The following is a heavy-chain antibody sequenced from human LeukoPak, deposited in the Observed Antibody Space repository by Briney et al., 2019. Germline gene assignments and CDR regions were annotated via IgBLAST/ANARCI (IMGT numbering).Heavy chain of an antibody. J-gene: IGHJ3*02. Sequence: GESLRLSCAASGFTFSSYWMSWVRQAPGKGLEWVANIKQDGSEKYYVDSVKGRFTISRDNAKNSLYLQMNSLRAEDTAVYYCAVVPAAHDAFDIWGQGTMVTVSS. D-gene: IGHD2-2*01. CDR1: GFTFSSYW. CDR3: AVVPAAHDAFDI. V-gene: IGHV3-7*01. CDR2: IKQDGSEK.